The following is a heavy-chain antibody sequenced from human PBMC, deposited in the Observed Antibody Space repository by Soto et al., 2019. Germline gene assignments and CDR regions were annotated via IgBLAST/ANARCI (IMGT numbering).Heavy chain of an antibody. CDR3: ARVDKYYTLRDTYYVFHY. Sequence: GRSLRLSCAASGFSISGYWMHWVRQAPGKGLVWVSHITADGSSTNYADSVKGRFTISRDNAKNTLYLEMGSLRAEDTALYYCARVDKYYTLRDTYYVFHYWGQGTLVTVSS. J-gene: IGHJ4*02. CDR2: ITADGSST. V-gene: IGHV3-74*01. CDR1: GFSISGYW. D-gene: IGHD3-16*01.